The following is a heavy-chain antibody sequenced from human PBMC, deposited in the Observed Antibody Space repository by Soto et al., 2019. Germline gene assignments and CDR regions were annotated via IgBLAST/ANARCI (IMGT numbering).Heavy chain of an antibody. D-gene: IGHD2-2*01. CDR3: ARVVVVVPAAPWGYYYYYMDV. V-gene: IGHV1-18*01. Sequence: ASVKVSCKASGYTFTSYGISWVRQAPGQGLEWMGWISAYNGNTNYAQKLQGRDTMTTDTSTSTAYMELRSLRSDDTAVYYCARVVVVVPAAPWGYYYYYMDVWGKGTTVTVSS. CDR2: ISAYNGNT. J-gene: IGHJ6*03. CDR1: GYTFTSYG.